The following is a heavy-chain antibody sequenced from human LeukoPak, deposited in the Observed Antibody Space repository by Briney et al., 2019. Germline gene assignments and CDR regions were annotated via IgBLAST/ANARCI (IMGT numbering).Heavy chain of an antibody. J-gene: IGHJ5*02. CDR2: IYPGDSDT. CDR1: GYSFTSYS. CDR3: ARGYSSSRAWFDP. Sequence: GGSLKISCKGSGYSFTSYSSGWVRQMPGKGLGWLGIIYPGDSDTRYSPSFQGQVTISADKSISTAYLQWSSLKASDTDMYHCARGYSSSRAWFDPWGQGTLVTVSS. V-gene: IGHV5-51*01. D-gene: IGHD6-13*01.